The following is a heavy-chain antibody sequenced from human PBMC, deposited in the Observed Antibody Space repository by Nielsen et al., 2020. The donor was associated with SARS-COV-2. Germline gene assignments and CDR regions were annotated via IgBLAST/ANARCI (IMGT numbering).Heavy chain of an antibody. Sequence: GESLKISCAASGFTFNTYGMHWVRQAPGKGLEWVAVIWYDGSNKYYADSVKGRFIISRDNSKNTLYLQMNSLRAEDTAVYYCASDNYDSSGYSYGMDVWGQGTTVTVSS. CDR1: GFTFNTYG. D-gene: IGHD3-22*01. J-gene: IGHJ6*02. V-gene: IGHV3-33*01. CDR3: ASDNYDSSGYSYGMDV. CDR2: IWYDGSNK.